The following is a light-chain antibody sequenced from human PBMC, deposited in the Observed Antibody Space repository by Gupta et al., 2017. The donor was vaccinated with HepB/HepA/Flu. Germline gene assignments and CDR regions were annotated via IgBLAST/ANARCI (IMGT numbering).Light chain of an antibody. J-gene: IGLJ3*02. CDR1: RSDVGGYEY. CDR2: DIN. CDR3: GSYAGGYPWV. Sequence: SSLPHPRPVPGSPGQSGTISCTGTRSDVGGYEYVSWYQQQPGTAPLLMNDDINQRPSGVQERSAGSKSRTAASLTSCGLQAEDEAYYYCGSYAGGYPWVFGGGTKLTVL. V-gene: IGLV2-11*01.